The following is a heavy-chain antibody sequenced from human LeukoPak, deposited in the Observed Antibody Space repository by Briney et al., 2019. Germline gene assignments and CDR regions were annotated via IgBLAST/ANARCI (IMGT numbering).Heavy chain of an antibody. CDR3: AIGDCGGDCYSPTEYFQH. Sequence: GESLKISCKGSGYSFTSYWIGWVRQMPGKGLEWMGIIYPGDSDTRYSPSFQGQVTISADKSISTAYLQWSSLKASDTAMYYCAIGDCGGDCYSPTEYFQHWGQGTLVTVSS. D-gene: IGHD2-21*02. CDR1: GYSFTSYW. CDR2: IYPGDSDT. V-gene: IGHV5-51*01. J-gene: IGHJ1*01.